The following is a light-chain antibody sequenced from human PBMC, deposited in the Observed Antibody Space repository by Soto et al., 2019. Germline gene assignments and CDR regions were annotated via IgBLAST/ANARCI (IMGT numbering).Light chain of an antibody. V-gene: IGLV1-44*01. J-gene: IGLJ3*02. CDR3: AAWDDSLVGRV. CDR1: SSNIGSNA. Sequence: QSVLTQPPSASGTPGQRVTISCSGSSSNIGSNAVRWYQQLPGTAPKLLIHTNSQRPSWVPDRFSGSRSGTSASLAITGLQSDDEADYYCAAWDDSLVGRVFGGGTKLTVL. CDR2: TNS.